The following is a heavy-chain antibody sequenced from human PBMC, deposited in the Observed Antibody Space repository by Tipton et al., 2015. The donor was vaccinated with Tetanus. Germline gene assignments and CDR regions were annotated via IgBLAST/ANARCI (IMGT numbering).Heavy chain of an antibody. CDR1: GFTFSDYF. J-gene: IGHJ4*02. D-gene: IGHD3-10*01. V-gene: IGHV3-11*06. Sequence: SLRLSCAASGFTFSDYFMSWVRQAPGKGLEWIAYIRGAGGRTGLVDSVKGLFTISRDNARNSLSLEMNSLTAEDTAVYYCARVRFFGSGSYSFDYWGQGTQVAVSS. CDR2: IRGAGGRT. CDR3: ARVRFFGSGSYSFDY.